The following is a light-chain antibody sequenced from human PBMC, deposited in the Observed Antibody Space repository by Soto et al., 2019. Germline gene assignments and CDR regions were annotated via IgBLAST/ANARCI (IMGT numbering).Light chain of an antibody. CDR3: NPYPLSRTGV. V-gene: IGLV2-14*01. CDR1: SSDICAHNF. CDR2: EVT. Sequence: QSVLTQPASVSGSPGQSITLSCAGTSSDICAHNFVSWYQHHPGKAPKLIIYEVTKWPSGVSTRFSGSKAGNTASLTISGLQAEEGADYNCNPYPLSRTGVFGGGTKLT. J-gene: IGLJ3*02.